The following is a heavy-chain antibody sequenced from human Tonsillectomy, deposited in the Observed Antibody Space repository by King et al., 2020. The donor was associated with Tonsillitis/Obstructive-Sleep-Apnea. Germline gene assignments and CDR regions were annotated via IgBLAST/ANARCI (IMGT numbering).Heavy chain of an antibody. CDR2: ISAYNGNT. D-gene: IGHD3-10*01. CDR1: GYTFISYG. CDR3: ARGVGFGDLFDAFDI. V-gene: IGHV1-18*01. J-gene: IGHJ3*02. Sequence: VQLVESGAEVKKPGASVKVSCKASGYTFISYGISWVRQAPGQGREWMGWISAYNGNTNCAQKLQGRDTMTTDTSTSTAYMGVRGLRSDDTAVYYCARGVGFGDLFDAFDIWGQGTMVTVSS.